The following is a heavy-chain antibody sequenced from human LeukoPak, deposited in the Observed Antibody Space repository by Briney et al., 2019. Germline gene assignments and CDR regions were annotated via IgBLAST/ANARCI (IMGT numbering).Heavy chain of an antibody. V-gene: IGHV4-4*07. Sequence: PSETLSLTCTVSGGSISSYYWSWIRQPAGKGLEWIGRIYTSGSTNYNPSLKSRVTISVDKSKNQFSLKLSSVTAADTAVYYCARVVVNSSSSHYYYYMDVWGKGTRVTVSS. D-gene: IGHD6-13*01. J-gene: IGHJ6*03. CDR3: ARVVVNSSSSHYYYYMDV. CDR1: GGSISSYY. CDR2: IYTSGST.